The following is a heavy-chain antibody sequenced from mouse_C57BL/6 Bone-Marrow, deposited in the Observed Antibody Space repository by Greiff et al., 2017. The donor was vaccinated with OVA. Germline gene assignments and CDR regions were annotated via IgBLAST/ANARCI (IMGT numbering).Heavy chain of an antibody. V-gene: IGHV1-4*01. CDR2: INPSSGYT. CDR1: GYTFTSYT. J-gene: IGHJ4*01. Sequence: QVQLKESGAELARPGASVKMSCKASGYTFTSYTMHWVKQRPGQGLEWIGYINPSSGYTKYNQKFKDKATLTADKSSSTAYMQLSSLTSEDSAVYYCARHVRYAMDYWGQGTSVTVSS. CDR3: ARHVRYAMDY.